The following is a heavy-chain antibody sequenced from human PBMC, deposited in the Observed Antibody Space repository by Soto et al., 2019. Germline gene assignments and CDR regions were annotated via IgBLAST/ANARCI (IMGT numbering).Heavy chain of an antibody. CDR3: ARPTNIIIWFGEMPDV. Sequence: QVQLEESGGGVVQPGRSLRLSCAASGFSFSSHAMHWVRQAPGKGLEWVGVISYDGSDKYYAVSVKGRFTISTDNSKNTLYLQMNSLRVEDTAVYYCARPTNIIIWFGEMPDVWGQGTTVIVS. CDR1: GFSFSSHA. V-gene: IGHV3-30-3*01. CDR2: ISYDGSDK. D-gene: IGHD3-10*01. J-gene: IGHJ6*02.